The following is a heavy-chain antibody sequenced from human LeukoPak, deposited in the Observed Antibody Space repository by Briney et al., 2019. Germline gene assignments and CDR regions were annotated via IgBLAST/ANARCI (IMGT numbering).Heavy chain of an antibody. D-gene: IGHD1-26*01. CDR3: ARHQAGARYRFDY. J-gene: IGHJ4*02. V-gene: IGHV4-39*01. CDR2: IYYNGDT. Sequence: PETLSLTCTVSGGSTSSGDYYWGWIRQAPGMGLEWIGSIYYNGDTYYNPPLKSRVTMSIDTSKNYFSVRLSSMTAADTAVYYCARHQAGARYRFDYWGQGNLVTVSS. CDR1: GGSTSSGDYY.